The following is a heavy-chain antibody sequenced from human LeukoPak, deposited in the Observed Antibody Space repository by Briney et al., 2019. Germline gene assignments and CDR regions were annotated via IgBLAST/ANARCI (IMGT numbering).Heavy chain of an antibody. CDR3: AVSLTTGGIFDY. V-gene: IGHV3-21*01. D-gene: IGHD1/OR15-1a*01. J-gene: IGHJ4*02. Sequence: PGGSLRLSCAASGFIFSISMMNWVRQAPGKGLEWVSSISSGSSFIYYADSVKGRFTISRDNSKNSLSLQLSSLRAEDTAVYYCAVSLTTGGIFDYWGQGTLVTVSS. CDR1: GFIFSISM. CDR2: ISSGSSFI.